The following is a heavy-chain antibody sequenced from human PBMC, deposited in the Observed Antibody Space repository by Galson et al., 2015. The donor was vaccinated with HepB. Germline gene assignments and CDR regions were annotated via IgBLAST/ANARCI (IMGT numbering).Heavy chain of an antibody. V-gene: IGHV1-3*03. CDR2: LNAGNGHT. Sequence: SVKVSCKASGYTFAIYVIHWVRQAPGQRLEWMGWLNAGNGHTKYSQDFQDRVTITRDTSASTVYMELSSLRSEDTAVYYCARAYYIESSNWAFDIWGQGTMVSVSS. J-gene: IGHJ3*02. D-gene: IGHD3-22*01. CDR3: ARAYYIESSNWAFDI. CDR1: GYTFAIYV.